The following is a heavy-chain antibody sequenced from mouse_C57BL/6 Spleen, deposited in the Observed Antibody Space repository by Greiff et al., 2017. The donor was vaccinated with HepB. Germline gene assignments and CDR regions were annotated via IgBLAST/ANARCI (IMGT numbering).Heavy chain of an antibody. D-gene: IGHD4-1*01. J-gene: IGHJ2*01. V-gene: IGHV5-17*01. CDR2: ISSGSSTI. CDR1: GFTFSDYG. Sequence: EVQLQESGGGLVKPGGSLKLSCAASGFTFSDYGMHWVRQAPEKGLEWVAYISSGSSTIYYADTVKGRFTISRDNAKNTLFLQMTSLRSEDTAMYYCARPGTGTFDYWGQGTTLTVSS. CDR3: ARPGTGTFDY.